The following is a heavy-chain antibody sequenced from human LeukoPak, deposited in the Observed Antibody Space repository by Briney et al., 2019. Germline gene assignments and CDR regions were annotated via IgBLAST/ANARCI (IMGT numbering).Heavy chain of an antibody. J-gene: IGHJ4*02. CDR1: GGSISSSSYY. CDR2: IYYSGST. Sequence: SETLSLTCTVSGGSISSSSYYWGWIRQPPGKGLEWIGSIYYSGSTYYNPSLKSRVTISVDTSKNQFSLKLSSVTAADTAVYYCARGGSYYDSSGYYAGYWGQGTLVTVSS. V-gene: IGHV4-39*07. CDR3: ARGGSYYDSSGYYAGY. D-gene: IGHD3-22*01.